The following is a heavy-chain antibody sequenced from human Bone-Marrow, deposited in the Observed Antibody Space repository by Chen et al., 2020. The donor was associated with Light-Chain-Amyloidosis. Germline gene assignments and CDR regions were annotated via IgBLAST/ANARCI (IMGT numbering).Heavy chain of an antibody. CDR3: ARRRDGYNFDY. V-gene: IGHV5-51*01. J-gene: IGHJ4*02. CDR2: IYPDDSDA. Sequence: GESLKISCKGSGYTFPNYWIGWVRQMPGKVLEWMGVIYPDDSDARYSPSFEGQVTISADKSITTAYLQWRSLKASDTAMYYCARRRDGYNFDYWGQGTLVTVSS. D-gene: IGHD5-12*01. CDR1: GYTFPNYW.